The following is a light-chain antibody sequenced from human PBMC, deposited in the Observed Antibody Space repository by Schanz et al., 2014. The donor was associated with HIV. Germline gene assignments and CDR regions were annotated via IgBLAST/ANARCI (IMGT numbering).Light chain of an antibody. CDR3: QQYYSYPWT. CDR2: QAS. V-gene: IGKV1-5*03. Sequence: DIQMTQSPSTLSASVGDSVTITCRASQSISSWLAWYQQKPGKAPKLLIYQASSLETGVPSTFSGSGSETEFTLTISCLQSEDFAIYYCQQYYSYPWTFGQGTKVEIK. J-gene: IGKJ1*01. CDR1: QSISSW.